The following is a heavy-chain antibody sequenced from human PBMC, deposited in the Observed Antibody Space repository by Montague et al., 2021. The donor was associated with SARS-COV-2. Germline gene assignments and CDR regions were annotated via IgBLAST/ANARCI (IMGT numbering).Heavy chain of an antibody. Sequence: SETLSLTCSVSGASISSSNYYWVWIRQPPGKGLEWIGCIAYSGSTYYNPSLKGRVAISVDTSKNQFSLILRSMTAADTAVFYCAREGFSSGYYETWGQGTLVTVSS. V-gene: IGHV4-39*02. CDR3: AREGFSSGYYET. J-gene: IGHJ5*02. CDR2: IAYSGST. CDR1: GASISSSNYY. D-gene: IGHD3-22*01.